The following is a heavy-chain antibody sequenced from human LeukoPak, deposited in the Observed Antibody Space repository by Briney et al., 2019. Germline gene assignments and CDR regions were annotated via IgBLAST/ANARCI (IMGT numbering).Heavy chain of an antibody. V-gene: IGHV1-69*13. D-gene: IGHD3-22*01. CDR1: GGTFSSYA. CDR3: ARALTDSSGYYYFGNWFDP. J-gene: IGHJ5*02. Sequence: ASVKLSCKASGGTFSSYAISWVRQAPGQGLEWMGGIIPIFGTANYAQKFQGRVTITADESTSTAYMELSSLRSEDTAVYYCARALTDSSGYYYFGNWFDPWGQGTLVTVSS. CDR2: IIPIFGTA.